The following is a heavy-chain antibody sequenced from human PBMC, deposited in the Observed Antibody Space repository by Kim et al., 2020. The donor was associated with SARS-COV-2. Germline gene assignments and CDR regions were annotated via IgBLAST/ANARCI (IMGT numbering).Heavy chain of an antibody. Sequence: GGSLRLSCAASEFSFSSYWMSWVRQAPGKGLEWVANIRQDGSEKHYVDSVKGRFTISRDNAKNSLYLQMNSLRAEDTALYFCARDVRYGGGAYYDIFRDYWGQGTLVTVSS. CDR1: EFSFSSYW. V-gene: IGHV3-7*01. CDR3: ARDVRYGGGAYYDIFRDY. D-gene: IGHD3-9*01. J-gene: IGHJ4*02. CDR2: IRQDGSEK.